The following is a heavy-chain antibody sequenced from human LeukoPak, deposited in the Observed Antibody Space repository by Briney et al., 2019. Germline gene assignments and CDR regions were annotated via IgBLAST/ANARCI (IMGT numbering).Heavy chain of an antibody. CDR2: ISSSGSYI. J-gene: IGHJ5*02. Sequence: GGSLRLSCAASGFTFSSYEMNWVRQAPGKGLEWVSYISSSGSYIYYADSVKGRFTISRDNAKNSLYLQMNSLRAEDTAVYYCARDHFCGGDCSNWFDPWGQGTLVTVSS. CDR3: ARDHFCGGDCSNWFDP. V-gene: IGHV3-48*03. CDR1: GFTFSSYE. D-gene: IGHD2-21*02.